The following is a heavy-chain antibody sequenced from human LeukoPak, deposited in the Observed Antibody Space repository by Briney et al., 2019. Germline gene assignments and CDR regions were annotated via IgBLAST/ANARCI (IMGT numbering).Heavy chain of an antibody. J-gene: IGHJ3*02. CDR3: ARDSQEFVFDI. CDR2: IYYSGST. CDR1: GGSISSYY. D-gene: IGHD3-10*01. Sequence: SETLSLTCTVSGGSISSYYWSWIRQPPGKGLEWIGYIYYSGSTNYNPSLKSRVTISVDTSKSQFSLKLSSVTAADTAVYYCARDSQEFVFDIWGQGTMVTVSS. V-gene: IGHV4-59*01.